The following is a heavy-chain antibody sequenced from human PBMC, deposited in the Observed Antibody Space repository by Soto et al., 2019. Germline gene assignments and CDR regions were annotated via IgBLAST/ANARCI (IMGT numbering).Heavy chain of an antibody. CDR3: ARLGDTTAAIDY. CDR2: IAYDGNNE. D-gene: IGHD1-1*01. J-gene: IGHJ4*02. V-gene: IGHV3-30*04. CDR1: GFTFSGYG. Sequence: GGSLRLSCVASGFTFSGYGMHWVRQAPGKGLEWVALIAYDGNNEYYADSVKGRFTISRDTSKNTVFLQVNSLRAEDTALYYCARLGDTTAAIDYWGQGALVTVSS.